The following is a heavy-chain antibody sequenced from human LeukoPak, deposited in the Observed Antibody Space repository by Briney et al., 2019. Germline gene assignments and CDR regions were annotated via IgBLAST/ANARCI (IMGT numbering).Heavy chain of an antibody. Sequence: SVKVSCKASGGTFSSYAISWVRQPPGQGLEWVGVIIRIFGTANYAQKFQGRVTITADESTSTAYMELSSLRSEDTAVYYCAREKNRYYYGSGSFPRFDYWGQGTLVTVSS. D-gene: IGHD3-10*01. CDR1: GGTFSSYA. J-gene: IGHJ4*02. CDR2: IIRIFGTA. CDR3: AREKNRYYYGSGSFPRFDY. V-gene: IGHV1-69*01.